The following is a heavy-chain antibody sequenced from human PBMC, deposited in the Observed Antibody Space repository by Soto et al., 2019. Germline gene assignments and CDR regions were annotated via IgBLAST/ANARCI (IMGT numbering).Heavy chain of an antibody. D-gene: IGHD6-13*01. CDR2: IYYSGST. CDR1: GGSISGYY. V-gene: IGHV4-59*01. CDR3: AKSPGYSSSWPTHDAFDI. J-gene: IGHJ3*02. Sequence: SETLSLTCSVSGGSISGYYWSWIRQTPEKGLEWIGYIYYSGSTNYNPSLKSRVTMLIDMSKNQFSLKLTSVTAADTAVYYCAKSPGYSSSWPTHDAFDIWGQGTMVTVS.